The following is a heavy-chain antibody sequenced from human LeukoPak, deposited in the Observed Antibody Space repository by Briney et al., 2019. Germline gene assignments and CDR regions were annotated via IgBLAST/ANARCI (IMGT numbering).Heavy chain of an antibody. D-gene: IGHD2-21*01. CDR2: IQNDASTE. J-gene: IGHJ4*02. V-gene: IGHV3-33*05. CDR3: ARELSQIVWGGLDY. CDR1: GFIFSHYG. Sequence: GGSLRLSCAASGFIFSHYGMHWVRQAPGKGLEWVAVIQNDASTENFADSVKGRFTISRDNSKNTVFLQMNSLRVEDTAVYSCARELSQIVWGGLDYGGQGTLVSVSS.